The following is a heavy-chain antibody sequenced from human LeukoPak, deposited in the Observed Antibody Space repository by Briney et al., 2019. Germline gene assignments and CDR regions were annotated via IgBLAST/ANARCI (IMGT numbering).Heavy chain of an antibody. J-gene: IGHJ4*02. CDR2: IYPGDSDT. D-gene: IGHD3-16*02. V-gene: IGHV5-51*01. CDR3: ARGRRFGELSHPTYYFDY. Sequence: GESLKISCKGSGYSFTRYWIGWVRQMPGKGLEWMGIIYPGDSDTRYSPSFQGQVTISADKSISTAYLQWSSLKASDTAVYYCARGRRFGELSHPTYYFDYWGQGTQVTVSS. CDR1: GYSFTRYW.